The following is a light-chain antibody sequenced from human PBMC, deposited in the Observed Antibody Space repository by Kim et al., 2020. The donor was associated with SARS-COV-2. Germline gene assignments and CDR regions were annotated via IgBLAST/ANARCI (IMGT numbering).Light chain of an antibody. CDR2: YDD. J-gene: IGLJ2*01. CDR1: NLGRQS. V-gene: IGLV3-21*04. Sequence: SYELTQPPSVSVAPGKTARITCGGNNLGRQSVHRYQQKPGQAPVLVIYYDDNRPSGIPERFSGSNSGNTATLTISRVEAGDEADYYCQVWDSSSDHVVFGGGTQLTVL. CDR3: QVWDSSSDHVV.